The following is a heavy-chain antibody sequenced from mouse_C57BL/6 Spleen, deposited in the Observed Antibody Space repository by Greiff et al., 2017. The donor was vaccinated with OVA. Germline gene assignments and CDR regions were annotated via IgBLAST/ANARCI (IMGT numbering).Heavy chain of an antibody. V-gene: IGHV14-2*01. J-gene: IGHJ1*03. Sequence: DVQLQESGAELVKPGASVKLSCTASGFNIKDYYMHWVKQRTEQGLEWIGRIDPEDGETKYAPKFQGKATITADTSSNTAYLQLSSLTSEDTAVYYCARWGTTVVAHWYFDVWGTGTTVTVSS. CDR1: GFNIKDYY. CDR2: IDPEDGET. D-gene: IGHD1-1*01. CDR3: ARWGTTVVAHWYFDV.